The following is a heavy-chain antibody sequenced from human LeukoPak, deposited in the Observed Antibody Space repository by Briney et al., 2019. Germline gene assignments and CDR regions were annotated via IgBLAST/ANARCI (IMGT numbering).Heavy chain of an antibody. CDR3: AKAGYSSSWYLYYFDY. CDR1: GFTFSSYG. J-gene: IGHJ4*02. V-gene: IGHV3-30*18. CDR2: ISYDGSNK. Sequence: GGSLRHSCAASGFTFSSYGMHRVRQAPGKGLEWVAVISYDGSNKYYADSVKGRFTISRDNSKNALYLQMNSLRAEDTAVYYCAKAGYSSSWYLYYFDYWGQGTLVTVSS. D-gene: IGHD6-13*01.